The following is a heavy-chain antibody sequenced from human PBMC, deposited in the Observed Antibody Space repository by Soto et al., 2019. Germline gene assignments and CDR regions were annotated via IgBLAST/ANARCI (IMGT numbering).Heavy chain of an antibody. D-gene: IGHD2-15*01. CDR2: INAGNGNT. Sequence: ASVKVSCKASGYTFTSYGISWVRQAPGQRLEWMGWINAGNGNTKYSQKFQGRVTITRDTSASTAYMELSSLRSEDTAVYYCARQYCSGGSCYSNNWFDPWGQGTLVTVSS. V-gene: IGHV1-3*01. CDR3: ARQYCSGGSCYSNNWFDP. CDR1: GYTFTSYG. J-gene: IGHJ5*02.